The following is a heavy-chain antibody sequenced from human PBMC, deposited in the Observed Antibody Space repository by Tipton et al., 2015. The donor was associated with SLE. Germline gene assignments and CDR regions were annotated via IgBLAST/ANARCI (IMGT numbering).Heavy chain of an antibody. V-gene: IGHV4-34*01. Sequence: TLSLTCAVYGGSFSDYSWSWIRQPPGKGLEWIGEINHSGSTNYNPSLKSRVTISIDTSKNQFSLRLDSVTAADTAVYYCARDCTTGVCYTPSFDYWGQGSLVTVSP. CDR3: ARDCTTGVCYTPSFDY. D-gene: IGHD2-8*01. CDR2: INHSGST. J-gene: IGHJ4*02. CDR1: GGSFSDYS.